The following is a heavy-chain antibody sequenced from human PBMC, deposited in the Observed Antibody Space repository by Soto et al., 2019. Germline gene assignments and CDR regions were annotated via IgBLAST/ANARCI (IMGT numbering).Heavy chain of an antibody. CDR2: IYYNWRT. V-gene: IGHV4-31*03. Sequence: QVQLQQSGPGLLRPSQPLSLTCTVSGVTVSSGAYYWSWIRQHPGKGLEWIGDIYYNWRTYYSPSLEGRADISLDTSNNHFSLRLTSVTAADTAVYYCARYRFSGSKWSKFDYWGQGTLVTVSS. CDR1: GVTVSSGAYY. J-gene: IGHJ4*02. CDR3: ARYRFSGSKWSKFDY. D-gene: IGHD6-13*01.